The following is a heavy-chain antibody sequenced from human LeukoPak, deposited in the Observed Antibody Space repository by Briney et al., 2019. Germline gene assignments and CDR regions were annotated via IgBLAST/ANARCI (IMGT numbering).Heavy chain of an antibody. Sequence: PGGSLRLSCAASGFTFSSYWMSWVRQAPGKGLEWVANIKQDGSEKYYVDSVKGRFTISRDNAKNSLYLQMNSLRVEDTALYYCAKDLLGGYNSPFDSWGHGTLVSVSS. J-gene: IGHJ4*01. CDR3: AKDLLGGYNSPFDS. CDR1: GFTFSSYW. D-gene: IGHD5-24*01. CDR2: IKQDGSEK. V-gene: IGHV3-7*01.